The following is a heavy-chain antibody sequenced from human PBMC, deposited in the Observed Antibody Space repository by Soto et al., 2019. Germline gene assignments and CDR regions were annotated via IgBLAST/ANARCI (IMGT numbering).Heavy chain of an antibody. V-gene: IGHV3-21*01. CDR1: GFTFSSYS. CDR2: ISSSSSYI. J-gene: IGHJ4*02. D-gene: IGHD6-13*01. Sequence: PGGSLRLSCAASGFTFSSYSMNWVRQAPGKGLEWVSSISSSSSYIYYADAVKGRFTNPRDNAKTSLYLQMNSLRAEETAVYYCARAAAGYYFDYWGQGTLVTVSS. CDR3: ARAAAGYYFDY.